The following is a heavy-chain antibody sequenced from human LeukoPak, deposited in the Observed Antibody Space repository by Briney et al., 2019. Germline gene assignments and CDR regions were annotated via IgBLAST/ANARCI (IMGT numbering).Heavy chain of an antibody. Sequence: PGGSPRLSCAASGFTFDEYGMTWVRQAPGKGLEWVSGITRNGATAGYADSVKGRFTISRDNAKNSLYLQMNSLRVEDTALYFCARGGSFNNYWGQGTLVTVSA. CDR3: ARGGSFNNY. CDR2: ITRNGATA. CDR1: GFTFDEYG. D-gene: IGHD3-10*01. V-gene: IGHV3-20*04. J-gene: IGHJ4*02.